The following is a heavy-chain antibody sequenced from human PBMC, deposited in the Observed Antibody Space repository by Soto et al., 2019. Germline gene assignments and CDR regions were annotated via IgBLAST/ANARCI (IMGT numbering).Heavy chain of an antibody. CDR2: ISAYNGNT. CDR3: ARSLPPLEAADTPYNWFDP. Sequence: GASVKVSCKASGYTFTSYGISWVRQAPGQGLEWMGWISAYNGNTNYAQKLQDRVTMTTDTSTSTAYMELRSLRSDDTAVYYCARSLPPLEAADTPYNWFDPWGQGTLVTVSS. J-gene: IGHJ5*02. V-gene: IGHV1-18*01. CDR1: GYTFTSYG. D-gene: IGHD6-13*01.